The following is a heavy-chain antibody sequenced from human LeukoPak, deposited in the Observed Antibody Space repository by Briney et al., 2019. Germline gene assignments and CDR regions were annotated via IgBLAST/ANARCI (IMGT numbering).Heavy chain of an antibody. V-gene: IGHV4-59*01. Sequence: SETLSLTCTVSGGSITSYYWSWIRQPPGKGLEWIGYIYYSGSNNYNPSLKSRVTISVDTSKNQFSLKLSSVTAADTAVYYCARGPTTVPATYYFDYWGQGTLVTVSS. CDR3: ARGPTTVPATYYFDY. CDR1: GGSITSYY. CDR2: IYYSGSN. D-gene: IGHD4-11*01. J-gene: IGHJ4*02.